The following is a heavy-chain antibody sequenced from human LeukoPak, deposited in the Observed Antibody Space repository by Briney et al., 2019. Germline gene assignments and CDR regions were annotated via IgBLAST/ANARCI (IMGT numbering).Heavy chain of an antibody. Sequence: PGGSLRLSCAASGFTFSNYAMHWVRQAPGKGLEWVAVIWYDGSNKYYADSVKGRFTISRDNSKNTLYLQMNSLRAEDTAVYYCARDHEGRFDYWGQGTLVTVSS. CDR2: IWYDGSNK. J-gene: IGHJ4*02. V-gene: IGHV3-33*08. D-gene: IGHD3-10*01. CDR3: ARDHEGRFDY. CDR1: GFTFSNYA.